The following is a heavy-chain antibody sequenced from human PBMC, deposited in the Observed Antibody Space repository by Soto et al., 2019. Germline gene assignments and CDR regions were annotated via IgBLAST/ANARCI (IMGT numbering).Heavy chain of an antibody. V-gene: IGHV1-69*06. Sequence: SVKVSCKASGGTFSSYAISWVRQAPGQGLEWMGGIIPIFGTANYAQKFQGRVTITADKSTSTAYMELSSLRSEDTAVYYCARSRSSGYDWDYYYGMDVWGQGTTVTVSS. CDR2: IIPIFGTA. CDR1: GGTFSSYA. CDR3: ARSRSSGYDWDYYYGMDV. D-gene: IGHD5-12*01. J-gene: IGHJ6*02.